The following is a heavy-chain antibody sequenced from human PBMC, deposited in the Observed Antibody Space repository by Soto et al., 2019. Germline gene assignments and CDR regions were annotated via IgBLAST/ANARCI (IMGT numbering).Heavy chain of an antibody. CDR1: GYTFTGYY. Sequence: ASVKVSCKASGYTFTGYYMHWVRQAPGQGLEWMGWINPNSGGTNYAQKFQGRVTMTRDTSISTAYMELSRLRSDDTAVYYCARDMGELLRYYYYGMDVWGQGTTVTVS. CDR2: INPNSGGT. J-gene: IGHJ6*02. CDR3: ARDMGELLRYYYYGMDV. D-gene: IGHD1-26*01. V-gene: IGHV1-2*02.